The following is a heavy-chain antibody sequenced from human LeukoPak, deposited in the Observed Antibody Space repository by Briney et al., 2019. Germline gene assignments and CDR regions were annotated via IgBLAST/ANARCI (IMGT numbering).Heavy chain of an antibody. J-gene: IGHJ4*02. Sequence: PGGSLRLSCAASGFTFSSYGMHWVRQAPGKGLEWVSSISSSSSYIYYADSVKRRFTISRDNAKNSLYLQMNSLRAEDTAVYYCARDLYSSGWYRSLGYWGQGTLVTVSS. V-gene: IGHV3-21*01. CDR3: ARDLYSSGWYRSLGY. CDR1: GFTFSSYG. CDR2: ISSSSSYI. D-gene: IGHD6-19*01.